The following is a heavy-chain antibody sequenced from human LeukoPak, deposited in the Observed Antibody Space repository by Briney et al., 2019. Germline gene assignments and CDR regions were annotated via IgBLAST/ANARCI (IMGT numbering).Heavy chain of an antibody. Sequence: TPSETLSLTCTVSGGSISSSSYYWGWIRQPPGKGLEWIGSIYYSGSTYYNPSLKSRVTISVDTSKNQFSLKLSSVTAADTAVYYCAKFESAYYDFWSGYGWFDPRGQGTLVTVSS. CDR2: IYYSGST. V-gene: IGHV4-39*01. CDR3: AKFESAYYDFWSGYGWFDP. CDR1: GGSISSSSYY. J-gene: IGHJ5*02. D-gene: IGHD3-3*01.